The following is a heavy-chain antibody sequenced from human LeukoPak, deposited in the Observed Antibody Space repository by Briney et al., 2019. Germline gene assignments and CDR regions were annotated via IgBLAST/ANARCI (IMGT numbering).Heavy chain of an antibody. CDR3: ARYPGYSSSSFFDY. D-gene: IGHD6-6*01. CDR2: IYYSGST. V-gene: IGHV4-39*07. Sequence: PSETLSLTCTVSGGSISSSSYYWGWIRQPPGKGLEWIGSIYYSGSTYYNPSLKSRVTISVDTSKNQFSLKLSSVTAADTAVYYCARYPGYSSSSFFDYWGQGTLVTVSS. CDR1: GGSISSSSYY. J-gene: IGHJ4*02.